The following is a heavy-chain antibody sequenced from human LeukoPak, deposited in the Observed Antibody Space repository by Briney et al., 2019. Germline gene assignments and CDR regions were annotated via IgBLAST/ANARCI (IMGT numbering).Heavy chain of an antibody. CDR2: INHSGST. Sequence: SETLSLTCAVYGGSFSGYSWSWIRQSPGKGLEWIGEINHSGSTNYDPSFKSRVIISVDTSKNQFSLKLSSVTAADTAVYYCAREVPYYYDSSGYSYYFDYWGQGTLVTVSS. V-gene: IGHV4-34*01. D-gene: IGHD3-22*01. CDR3: AREVPYYYDSSGYSYYFDY. CDR1: GGSFSGYS. J-gene: IGHJ4*02.